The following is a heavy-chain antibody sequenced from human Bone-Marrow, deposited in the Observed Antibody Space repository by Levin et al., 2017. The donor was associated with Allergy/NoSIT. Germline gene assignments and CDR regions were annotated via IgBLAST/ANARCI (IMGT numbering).Heavy chain of an antibody. CDR3: ARDPHDYDAFDI. V-gene: IGHV4-31*03. CDR2: IYYSGST. CDR1: GGSISSGGYY. J-gene: IGHJ3*02. D-gene: IGHD4-11*01. Sequence: SSETLSLTCTVSGGSISSGGYYWSWIRQHPGKGLEWIGYIYYSGSTYYNPSLKSRVTISVDTSKNQFSLKLSSVTAADTAVYYCARDPHDYDAFDIWGQGTMVTVSS.